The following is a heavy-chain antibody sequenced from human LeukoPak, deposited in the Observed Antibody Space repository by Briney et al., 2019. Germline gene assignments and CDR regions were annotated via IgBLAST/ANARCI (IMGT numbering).Heavy chain of an antibody. CDR3: ARAAGYSSGWYYFDY. CDR1: GFTFSDYY. CDR2: ISSSGSTI. V-gene: IGHV3-11*01. Sequence: PGGSLRLSCAASGFTFSDYYMSWIRQAPGKGLEWVSYISSSGSTIYYADSVKGRFTISRDNAKNSLYLQMNSLRAEDTAVYYRARAAGYSSGWYYFDYWGQGTLVTVSS. J-gene: IGHJ4*02. D-gene: IGHD6-19*01.